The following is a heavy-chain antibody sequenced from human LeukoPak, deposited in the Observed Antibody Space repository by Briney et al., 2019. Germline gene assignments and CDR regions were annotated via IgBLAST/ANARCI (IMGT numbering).Heavy chain of an antibody. Sequence: GGSLRLSCAASGFTLSNYYMSWVRQAPGKGLEWVSSISTSSIYIYYADSVKGRFTISRDNARNSLYLQMNSLRAEDTAVYYCARGKSNYGDYVDYWGQGTLVTVSS. CDR1: GFTLSNYY. D-gene: IGHD4-17*01. V-gene: IGHV3-21*01. J-gene: IGHJ4*02. CDR3: ARGKSNYGDYVDY. CDR2: ISTSSIYI.